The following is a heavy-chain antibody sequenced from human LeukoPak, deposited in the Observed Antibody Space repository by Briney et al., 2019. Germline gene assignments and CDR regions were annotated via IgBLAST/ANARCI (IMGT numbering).Heavy chain of an antibody. J-gene: IGHJ5*02. CDR2: INPNSGGT. Sequence: GASVKVSCKASGYTFTGYYMHWVRQAPGQGLEWMGWINPNSGGTNYAQKFQGRVTMTRDTSISTAYMELSRLRSDDTAVYYCARDLDYDFWSGYYWSGQSFSFDPWGQGTLVTVSS. CDR3: ARDLDYDFWSGYYWSGQSFSFDP. V-gene: IGHV1-2*02. D-gene: IGHD3-3*01. CDR1: GYTFTGYY.